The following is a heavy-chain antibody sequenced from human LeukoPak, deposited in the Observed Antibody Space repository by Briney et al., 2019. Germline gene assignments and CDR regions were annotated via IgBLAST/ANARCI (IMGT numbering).Heavy chain of an antibody. Sequence: SETLSLTCAVYGGSFSGYYWSWIRQPPGEGLEWIGEINHSGSTNYNPSLKSRVTISVDTSKNQFSLKLSSVTAADTAVYYCARGVGRFLERRYYYYMDVWGKRTTVTVSS. V-gene: IGHV4-34*01. J-gene: IGHJ6*03. CDR2: INHSGST. CDR1: GGSFSGYY. D-gene: IGHD3-3*01. CDR3: ARGVGRFLERRYYYYMDV.